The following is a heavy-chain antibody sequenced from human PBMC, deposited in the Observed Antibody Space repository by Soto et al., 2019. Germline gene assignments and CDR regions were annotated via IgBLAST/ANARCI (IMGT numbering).Heavy chain of an antibody. CDR3: ARDESDWNYIDY. J-gene: IGHJ4*02. Sequence: GGSLRPSFSPSGFTFSRYGMHWVLHAPVKGLEWVAVIWYDGSNKYYSDSVKGRFTISRDNSKNTLYLQMNSLRAEETAVYYCARDESDWNYIDYWGQGTLVTVSS. CDR1: GFTFSRYG. V-gene: IGHV3-33*01. D-gene: IGHD1-1*01. CDR2: IWYDGSNK.